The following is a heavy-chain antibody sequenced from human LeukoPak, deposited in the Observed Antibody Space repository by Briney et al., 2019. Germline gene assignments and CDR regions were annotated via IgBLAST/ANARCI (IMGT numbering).Heavy chain of an antibody. CDR1: GFTFSSYG. J-gene: IGHJ6*02. CDR3: AKDRVSSGWYLSTYYGMDV. CDR2: ISYDGSNK. V-gene: IGHV3-30*18. Sequence: PGGSLRLSCAASGFTFSSYGMHWVRQAPGKGLEWVAVISYDGSNKYYADSVKGRFTISRDNSKNTLYLQMNSLRAEDTAVYYCAKDRVSSGWYLSTYYGMDVWGQGTTVTVSS. D-gene: IGHD6-19*01.